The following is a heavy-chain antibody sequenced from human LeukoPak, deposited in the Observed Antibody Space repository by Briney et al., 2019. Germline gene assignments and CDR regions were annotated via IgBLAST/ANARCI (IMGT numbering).Heavy chain of an antibody. V-gene: IGHV4-34*01. Sequence: SETLSLTCAVYGGSFSGYYWSWIRQPPGKGLEWIGEINHSGSTNYNPSLKSRVTISVDTSKNQFSLKLSSVTAADTAVHYCARGRGIAAAGYNDYWGQGTLVTVSS. J-gene: IGHJ4*02. D-gene: IGHD6-13*01. CDR1: GGSFSGYY. CDR2: INHSGST. CDR3: ARGRGIAAAGYNDY.